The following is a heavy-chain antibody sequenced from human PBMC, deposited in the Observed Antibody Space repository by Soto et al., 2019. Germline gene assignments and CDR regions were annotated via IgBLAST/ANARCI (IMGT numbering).Heavy chain of an antibody. CDR1: GDSISTVDYF. CDR3: ARGRYCLTGRCFPNWFDS. D-gene: IGHD2-15*01. Sequence: TSETLSLTCSVSGDSISTVDYFWAWIRRPPGQALEYIGYIYKSTTTYYNPSFESRVAISLDTSKSQFSLNVTSVTAADTAVYFCARGRYCLTGRCFPNWFDSWGQGTLVTVS. J-gene: IGHJ5*01. CDR2: IYKSTTT. V-gene: IGHV4-30-4*01.